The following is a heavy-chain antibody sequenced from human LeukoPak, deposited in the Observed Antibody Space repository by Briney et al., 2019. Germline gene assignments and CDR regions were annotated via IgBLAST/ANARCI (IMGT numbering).Heavy chain of an antibody. CDR2: ISSSSSYI. Sequence: GGSLRLSCAASGFTFSSYSMNWVRQAPGKGLEWVSSISSSSSYIYYADSVKGRFTISRDNAKNSLYLQMNSLRAEDTAVYYCVVLVVVAAKTREFDYWGQGTLVTVSS. V-gene: IGHV3-21*01. D-gene: IGHD2-15*01. CDR3: VVLVVVAAKTREFDY. CDR1: GFTFSSYS. J-gene: IGHJ4*02.